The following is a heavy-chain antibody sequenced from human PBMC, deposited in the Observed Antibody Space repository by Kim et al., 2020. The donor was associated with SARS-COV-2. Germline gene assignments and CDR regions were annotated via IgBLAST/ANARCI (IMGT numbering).Heavy chain of an antibody. CDR3: ARGGTQYTDRFQH. D-gene: IGHD1-1*01. Sequence: GGSLRLSCAASGFTVSCNYMTWVRQAPGKGLEWVSVLYTGGNTYYADSVKGRFTISRDNSKNTLYLQMNSLRAEDTAVYYCARGGTQYTDRFQHWGQGTL. CDR1: GFTVSCNY. CDR2: LYTGGNT. V-gene: IGHV3-53*01. J-gene: IGHJ1*01.